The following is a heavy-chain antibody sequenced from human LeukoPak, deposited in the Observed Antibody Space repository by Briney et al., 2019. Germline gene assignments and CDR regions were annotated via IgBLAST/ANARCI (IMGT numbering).Heavy chain of an antibody. J-gene: IGHJ3*02. Sequence: GESLKISCQGSGYSFTSYWISWVRQMPGKGLEWMGRIDPSDSYTNYSPSFQGHVTISADKSISTAYLQWSSLKASDTAMYYCARMTGDVLGYYYDSSGYDAFDIWGQGTMVTVSS. CDR2: IDPSDSYT. CDR3: ARMTGDVLGYYYDSSGYDAFDI. D-gene: IGHD3-22*01. V-gene: IGHV5-10-1*01. CDR1: GYSFTSYW.